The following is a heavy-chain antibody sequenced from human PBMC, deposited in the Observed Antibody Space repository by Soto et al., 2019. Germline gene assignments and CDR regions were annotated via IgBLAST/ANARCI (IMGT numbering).Heavy chain of an antibody. D-gene: IGHD5-12*01. Sequence: QVQLVESGGGVVQPGRSLRLSCAASGFTFSSYGMHWVRQAPGKGLEWVAVIWYDGSNKYYADSVKGRFTISRDNSKNTLYLQMNSLRAEDTAVYYCARGSRWLQLRNYYYGMDVWGQGTTVNVSS. CDR2: IWYDGSNK. V-gene: IGHV3-33*01. CDR3: ARGSRWLQLRNYYYGMDV. J-gene: IGHJ6*02. CDR1: GFTFSSYG.